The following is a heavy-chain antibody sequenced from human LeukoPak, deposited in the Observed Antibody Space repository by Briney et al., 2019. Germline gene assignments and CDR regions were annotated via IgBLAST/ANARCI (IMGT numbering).Heavy chain of an antibody. D-gene: IGHD3-22*01. J-gene: IGHJ4*02. Sequence: SETLSLTCTVSGGSISSYYWSWLRQPPGKGLEWIGYIYCSGSTNYNPSLTSRVTISVDTSKNQFSLKLSSVTAADTAVYYCARESYYYDSSGYYGRRYFDYWGQGTLVTVSS. V-gene: IGHV4-59*01. CDR3: ARESYYYDSSGYYGRRYFDY. CDR2: IYCSGST. CDR1: GGSISSYY.